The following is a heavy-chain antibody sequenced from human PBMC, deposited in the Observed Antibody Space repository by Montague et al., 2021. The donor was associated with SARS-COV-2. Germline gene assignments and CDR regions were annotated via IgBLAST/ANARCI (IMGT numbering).Heavy chain of an antibody. Sequence: SLRLSCAASGFTFSSYTMNWVRQAPGKGLEWVSSISSSSSTIYYADSVKGRFTISRDSAKNSLYLQMNSLRDEDTAEYYCARYQVRVDNHYYYCKDVWGQGTTVTVS. CDR2: ISSSSSTI. CDR1: GFTFSSYT. V-gene: IGHV3-48*02. J-gene: IGHJ6*02. D-gene: IGHD5-12*01. CDR3: ARYQVRVDNHYYYCKDV.